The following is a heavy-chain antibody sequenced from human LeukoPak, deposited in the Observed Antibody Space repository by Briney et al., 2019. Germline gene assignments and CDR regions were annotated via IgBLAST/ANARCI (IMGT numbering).Heavy chain of an antibody. CDR3: ARSPVTWSAFDI. Sequence: ASVKVSCKASGYTFTSYDINWVRRATGQGLEWMGWMNPNSGNTGYAQKFQGRVTMTRNTSISTAYMELSSLRSEDTAVYYCARSPVTWSAFDIWGQGTMVTVSS. CDR2: MNPNSGNT. D-gene: IGHD4-11*01. J-gene: IGHJ3*02. CDR1: GYTFTSYD. V-gene: IGHV1-8*01.